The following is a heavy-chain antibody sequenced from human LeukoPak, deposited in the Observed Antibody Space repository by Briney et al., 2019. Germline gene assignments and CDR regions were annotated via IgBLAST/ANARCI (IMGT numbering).Heavy chain of an antibody. CDR3: AREIAAAGTTIFSPNFDY. CDR2: ISGSGGST. J-gene: IGHJ4*02. Sequence: GGSLRLSCAASGFTFSSYAMSWVRQAPGKGLEWVSAISGSGGSTYYADSVKGRFTISRDNAKNSLYLQMNSLRAEDTAVYYCAREIAAAGTTIFSPNFDYWAREPWSPSPQ. D-gene: IGHD6-13*01. CDR1: GFTFSSYA. V-gene: IGHV3-23*01.